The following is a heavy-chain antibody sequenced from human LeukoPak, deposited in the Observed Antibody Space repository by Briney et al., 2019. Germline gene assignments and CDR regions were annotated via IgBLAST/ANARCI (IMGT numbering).Heavy chain of an antibody. CDR1: GFTFSSYG. V-gene: IGHV3-30*18. CDR3: AKVGYYDSGGMDY. D-gene: IGHD3-10*01. J-gene: IGHJ4*02. CDR2: ISYEGSNK. Sequence: GGSLRLSCAASGFTFSSYGMHWVRQAPGKGLEWVAVISYEGSNKYYADSVKGRFTIPRDNSESTLYLQMNSLRAEDTAVYYCAKVGYYDSGGMDYWGQGTLVTVSS.